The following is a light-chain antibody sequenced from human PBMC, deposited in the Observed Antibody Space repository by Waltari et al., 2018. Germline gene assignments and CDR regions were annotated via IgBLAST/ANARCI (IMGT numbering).Light chain of an antibody. Sequence: QSALTQPPSASGSPGQSVTISCTGTSSDIGTYNFVSWYQQHPGKAPKLLIYEVAKRPSVIPDRFSGSKSGNAASLTVSGLQPEDEADYHCSSYVGSQNWVFGGGTKLTVL. CDR2: EVA. V-gene: IGLV2-8*01. J-gene: IGLJ3*02. CDR3: SSYVGSQNWV. CDR1: SSDIGTYNF.